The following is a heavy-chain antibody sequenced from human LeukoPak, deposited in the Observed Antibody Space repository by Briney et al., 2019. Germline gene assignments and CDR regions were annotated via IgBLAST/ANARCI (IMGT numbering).Heavy chain of an antibody. Sequence: PGGSLRLSCAASGFTVSRKYMSWVRQAPGKGLEWVSVIYSGGDTYYADSVKGRFTISRDNSKNTLYLQMNSLRAEDTAVYYCARDPHTPYKPRGMDVWGQGTTVTISS. D-gene: IGHD1-1*01. CDR2: IYSGGDT. J-gene: IGHJ6*02. V-gene: IGHV3-66*01. CDR1: GFTVSRKY. CDR3: ARDPHTPYKPRGMDV.